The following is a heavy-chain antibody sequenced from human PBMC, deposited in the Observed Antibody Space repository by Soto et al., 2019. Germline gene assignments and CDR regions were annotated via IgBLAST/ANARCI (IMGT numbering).Heavy chain of an antibody. J-gene: IGHJ4*02. CDR2: IKQDGSEE. CDR3: CWGLSSFDY. Sequence: GGSLRLSCAASGFTFSSYWMSWVRQAPGKGLEWVANIKQDGSEEYYVDSVKGRFTISRDNAKNSLYLQMNSLRAEDTAVYYCCWGLSSFDYWGQGTLVTVSS. D-gene: IGHD3-16*02. CDR1: GFTFSSYW. V-gene: IGHV3-7*01.